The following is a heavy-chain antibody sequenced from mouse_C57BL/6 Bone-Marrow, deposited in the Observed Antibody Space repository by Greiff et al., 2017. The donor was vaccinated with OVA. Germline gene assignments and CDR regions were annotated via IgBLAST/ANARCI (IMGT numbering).Heavy chain of an antibody. CDR2: IHPNSGST. J-gene: IGHJ2*01. CDR1: GYTFTSYW. D-gene: IGHD2-4*01. V-gene: IGHV1-64*01. Sequence: QVQLQQPGAELVKPGASVKLSCKASGYTFTSYWMHWVKQRPGQGLEWIGMIHPNSGSTNYNEKFKSKATLTVDKSSSTAYMQLSSLTSEDSAVYYCARLGVYDYYDGVDYWGQGTTLTVSS. CDR3: ARLGVYDYYDGVDY.